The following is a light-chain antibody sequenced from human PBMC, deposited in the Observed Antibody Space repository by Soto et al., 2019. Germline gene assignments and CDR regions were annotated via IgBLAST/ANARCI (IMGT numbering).Light chain of an antibody. CDR3: QQYNIWPPWT. V-gene: IGKV3-15*01. CDR2: VAY. Sequence: EIVMTQSPATLSVSLGDRATLSCRASQFVSNKLAWYQHKPGQAPRLLIYVAYTMDTGVPARFSGSGSGTEFTLTISSLQSDDFARYYCQQYNIWPPWTFGHGTRVEI. J-gene: IGKJ1*01. CDR1: QFVSNK.